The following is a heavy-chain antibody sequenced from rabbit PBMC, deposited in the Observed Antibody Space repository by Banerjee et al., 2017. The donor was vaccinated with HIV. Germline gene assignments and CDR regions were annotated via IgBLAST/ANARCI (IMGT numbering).Heavy chain of an antibody. J-gene: IGHJ6*01. CDR2: IYSGSSSST. Sequence: QSLEESGGGLVKPRASLTTTCNASGFSFISGYDKFWVGQAPGKGLEWIACIYSGSSSSTYSATWAKGRYALSNTSSTTVTLQMTSLTAADTAAYFCARDAGTSFSTYGMDLWGQGTLVTVS. CDR3: ARDAGTSFSTYGMDL. D-gene: IGHD8-1*01. CDR1: GFSFISGYD. V-gene: IGHV1S40*01.